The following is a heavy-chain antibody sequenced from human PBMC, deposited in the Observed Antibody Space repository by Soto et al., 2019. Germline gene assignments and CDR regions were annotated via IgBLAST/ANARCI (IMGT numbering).Heavy chain of an antibody. V-gene: IGHV3-11*06. CDR2: ISSSSSYT. Sequence: GGSLRLSCAASGFTFSDYYMSWIRQAPGKGLEWVSYISSSSSYTNYADSVKGRFTISRDNAKNSLYLQMNSLRAEDTAVYYCAREGTRRDGYNYHEIDFDYWGQGTLVTVSS. D-gene: IGHD5-12*01. J-gene: IGHJ4*02. CDR3: AREGTRRDGYNYHEIDFDY. CDR1: GFTFSDYY.